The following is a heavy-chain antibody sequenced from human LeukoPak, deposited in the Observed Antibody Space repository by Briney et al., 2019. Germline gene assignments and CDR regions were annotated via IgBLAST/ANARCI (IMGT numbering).Heavy chain of an antibody. V-gene: IGHV3-23*01. CDR3: ARDAYYSDGSDYYSWFDP. CDR1: GFTFSTYA. Sequence: GGSLRLSCAASGFTFSTYAMSWVRQAPGKGLEWVSSISGSGGSADYADSVEGRFTISRDNSKNTPYPQLSSLRAEDTAVYYCARDAYYSDGSDYYSWFDPWGQGTLVTVSS. J-gene: IGHJ5*02. D-gene: IGHD3-22*01. CDR2: ISGSGGSA.